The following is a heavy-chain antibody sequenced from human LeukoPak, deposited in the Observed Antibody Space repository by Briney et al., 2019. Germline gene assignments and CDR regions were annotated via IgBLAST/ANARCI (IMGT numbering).Heavy chain of an antibody. CDR1: GFTVINNY. D-gene: IGHD3-10*01. J-gene: IGHJ6*03. Sequence: GGSLRLSCAASGFTVINNYMTWVRQAPGKGLEWVSSIHSGVGTYYADSVKGRFTISRDNSKNTLYLQMNSLRAEDTAVYFCARDYYGSGSGHYYYMDVWGEGTSVTVSS. CDR2: IHSGVGT. V-gene: IGHV3-53*01. CDR3: ARDYYGSGSGHYYYMDV.